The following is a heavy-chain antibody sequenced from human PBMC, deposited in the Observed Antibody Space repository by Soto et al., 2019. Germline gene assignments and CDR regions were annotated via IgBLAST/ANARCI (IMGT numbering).Heavy chain of an antibody. V-gene: IGHV4-59*08. CDR3: ARHPYYYYYYGMDV. J-gene: IGHJ6*02. Sequence: SETLSLTFTVPGGSISSYYWSWIRQPPGKGLEWIGYIYYSGSTNYNPSLKSRVTISVDTSKNQFSLKLSSVTAADTAVYYCARHPYYYYYYGMDVWGQGTTVTVSS. CDR1: GGSISSYY. CDR2: IYYSGST.